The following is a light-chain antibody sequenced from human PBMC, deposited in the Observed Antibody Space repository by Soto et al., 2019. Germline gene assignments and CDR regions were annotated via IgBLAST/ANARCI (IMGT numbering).Light chain of an antibody. J-gene: IGKJ4*01. Sequence: DIHMSQSPSTLSASVGDRVTITCRASQSISSWLAWYQQKPGKAPKLLIYDASSLESGVPSRFSGSGSGTEFTLTISSLQPDDFATYYCQQLTFGGGTKVDI. CDR2: DAS. CDR1: QSISSW. CDR3: QQLT. V-gene: IGKV1-5*01.